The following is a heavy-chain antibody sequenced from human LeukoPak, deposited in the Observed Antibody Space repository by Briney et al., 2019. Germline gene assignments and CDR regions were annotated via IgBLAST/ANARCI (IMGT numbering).Heavy chain of an antibody. V-gene: IGHV1-69*06. J-gene: IGHJ5*01. Sequence: GASVTVSCKASGGTFSRYAISWVRQAPGQGLEGMGGIIPIFGTANYAQKFQGRVTITADKSTSTAYMELRSLRSEDTAVYYCARGGRVVVPAASIDWFDPWGQGTLVTVSS. CDR3: ARGGRVVVPAASIDWFDP. CDR2: IIPIFGTA. D-gene: IGHD2-2*01. CDR1: GGTFSRYA.